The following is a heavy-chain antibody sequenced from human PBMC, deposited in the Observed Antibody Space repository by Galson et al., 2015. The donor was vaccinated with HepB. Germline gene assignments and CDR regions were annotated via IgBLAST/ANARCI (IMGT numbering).Heavy chain of an antibody. Sequence: PALVKPTQTLTLTCTFSGFSFSSNGVGVGWVRQPPGRALERLGVIYWDDDKRYSPSLKTRVTISKDTSKNQVVLTMTNVDPVDTATYFCAHRPKDTGSLDYWGQAILVTVSS. CDR2: IYWDDDK. D-gene: IGHD1-26*01. CDR1: GFSFSSNGVG. CDR3: AHRPKDTGSLDY. J-gene: IGHJ4*02. V-gene: IGHV2-5*02.